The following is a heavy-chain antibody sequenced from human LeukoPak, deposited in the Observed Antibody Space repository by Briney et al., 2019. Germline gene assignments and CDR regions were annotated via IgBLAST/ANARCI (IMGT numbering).Heavy chain of an antibody. D-gene: IGHD4-17*01. CDR2: ISGSSDYI. CDR3: ARERDDYGDSGPFDP. Sequence: PGGSLRLSCVASGFTFSSFSMNWVRQAPGKRLEWVSSISGSSDYIYYAGSLKGRFTISRDNAKNTLYLQMNSLRAEDTAVYYCARERDDYGDSGPFDPWGQGTLVTVSS. J-gene: IGHJ5*02. V-gene: IGHV3-21*01. CDR1: GFTFSSFS.